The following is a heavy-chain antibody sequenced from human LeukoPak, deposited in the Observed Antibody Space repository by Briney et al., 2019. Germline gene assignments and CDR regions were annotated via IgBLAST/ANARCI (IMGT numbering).Heavy chain of an antibody. D-gene: IGHD5-18*01. CDR2: ISGSGGST. CDR3: AKDLGYSYGYANPFDY. J-gene: IGHJ4*02. CDR1: GFTFSSYA. V-gene: IGHV3-23*01. Sequence: GGSLRLSCAASGFTFSSYAMSWVRQAPGKGLEWVSAISGSGGSTYYADSVKGGFTISRDNSKNTLYLQMNSLRAEDTAVYYCAKDLGYSYGYANPFDYWGQGTLVTVSS.